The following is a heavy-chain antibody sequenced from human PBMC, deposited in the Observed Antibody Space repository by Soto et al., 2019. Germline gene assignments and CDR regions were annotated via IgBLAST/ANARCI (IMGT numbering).Heavy chain of an antibody. V-gene: IGHV1-69*06. J-gene: IGHJ4*02. CDR1: GGTFSSYA. CDR2: FIPIFGTA. CDR3: ARGYTMKTYYYDSSGADYVFEHQFDY. Sequence: QGQLVQSGAEVKKPGSSVKVSCKASGGTFSSYAISWVRQAPGQGLEWMGGFIPIFGTANYAQKFQGRVTITADKSTSTVYMELRILRSEDTAVYYCARGYTMKTYYYDSSGADYVFEHQFDYWGQGTLVTVSS. D-gene: IGHD3-22*01.